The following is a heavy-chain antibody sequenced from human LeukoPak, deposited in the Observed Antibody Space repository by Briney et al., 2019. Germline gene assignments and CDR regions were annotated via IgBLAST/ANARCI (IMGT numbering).Heavy chain of an antibody. CDR3: ARGQKPRAFDI. J-gene: IGHJ3*02. CDR2: INPNSGGT. CDR1: GFTFTGYY. Sequence: PGGSLRLSCAASGFTFTGYYMHWVRQAPGQGLEWMGWINPNSGGTNYAQKFQGRVTMTRDTSISTAYMELSRLRSDDTAVYYCARGQKPRAFDIWGQGTMVTVSS. V-gene: IGHV1-2*02.